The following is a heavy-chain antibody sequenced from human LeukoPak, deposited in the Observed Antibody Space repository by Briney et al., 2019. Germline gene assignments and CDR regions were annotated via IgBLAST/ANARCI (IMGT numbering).Heavy chain of an antibody. CDR3: ARDRDSSGWYEGFDY. V-gene: IGHV3-30-3*01. Sequence: GGSLRLSGAASGFTFSSSAMHWVRQAPDKGLEWVAVISYDGSNKYYADSVKGRFTISRGNSKNTLYLQMNSLRADDTAVYYCARDRDSSGWYEGFDYWGQGTLVTVSS. D-gene: IGHD6-19*01. CDR2: ISYDGSNK. CDR1: GFTFSSSA. J-gene: IGHJ4*02.